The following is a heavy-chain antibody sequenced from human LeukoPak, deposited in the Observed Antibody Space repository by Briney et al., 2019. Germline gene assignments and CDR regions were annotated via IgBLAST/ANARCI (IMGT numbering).Heavy chain of an antibody. V-gene: IGHV4-59*08. CDR1: GGSMSSYY. Sequence: SETLSLTCTVSGGSMSSYYWSWIRQPPGKGLEWIGSIYHSGSTYYNPSLKSRVTISVDTSKNQFSLKLSSVTAADTAVYYCARATGGAHDYWGQGTLVTVSS. CDR3: ARATGGAHDY. J-gene: IGHJ4*02. D-gene: IGHD1-26*01. CDR2: IYHSGST.